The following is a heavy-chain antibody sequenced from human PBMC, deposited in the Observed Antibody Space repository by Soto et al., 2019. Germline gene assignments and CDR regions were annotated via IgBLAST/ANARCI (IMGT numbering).Heavy chain of an antibody. Sequence: LRLSCSASGFTFTSFAIHWVRQAPGKGLEWVAVISENGVNKYSAESVRGRFVISRDNSKNTVELEMNSLRPEDTAIYFCARRLTKTVSALGYWGQGTLVTAPQ. CDR3: ARRLTKTVSALGY. CDR1: GFTFTSFA. CDR2: ISENGVNK. J-gene: IGHJ4*02. D-gene: IGHD2-8*01. V-gene: IGHV3-30*09.